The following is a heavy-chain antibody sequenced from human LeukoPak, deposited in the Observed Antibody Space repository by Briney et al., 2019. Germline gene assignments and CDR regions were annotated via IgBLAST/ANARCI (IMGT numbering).Heavy chain of an antibody. J-gene: IGHJ5*02. Sequence: GESLEISFKGSGYSFANYWIGWVRQMPGKGLEWMGIIYPGDSQTRYSPSFQGQVTISADKFISTAYLQWSSLKASDTAIYYCARSSVNWFDPWGQGTLVTVSS. V-gene: IGHV5-51*01. CDR3: ARSSVNWFDP. D-gene: IGHD3-3*01. CDR2: IYPGDSQT. CDR1: GYSFANYW.